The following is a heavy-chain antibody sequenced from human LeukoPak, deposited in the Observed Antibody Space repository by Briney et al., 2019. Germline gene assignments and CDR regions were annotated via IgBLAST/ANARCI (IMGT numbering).Heavy chain of an antibody. CDR1: GYSFTSYW. Sequence: GESLKISCKGSGYSFTSYWVSWVRQMPGKGLEWMGRIDPSDSYTNYSPSFQGHVTISADKSISTAYLQWSSLKASDTAMYYCARSLEVYYRENFDYWGQGTLVTVSS. CDR2: IDPSDSYT. J-gene: IGHJ4*02. D-gene: IGHD3-10*01. V-gene: IGHV5-10-1*01. CDR3: ARSLEVYYRENFDY.